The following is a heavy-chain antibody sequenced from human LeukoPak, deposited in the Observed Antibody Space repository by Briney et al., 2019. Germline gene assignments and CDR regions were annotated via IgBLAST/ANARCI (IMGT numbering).Heavy chain of an antibody. Sequence: SETLSLTCTVSGTSISRHYWSWLRESAGLGLEWLGYISTTGSTTYNPSLEGRVTMSEDTSQNQLSLTLSSVTAADTAVYFCARQDGLWVGDLGGWFDFWGQGIQVTVSS. V-gene: IGHV4-4*09. D-gene: IGHD3-10*01. CDR3: ARQDGLWVGDLGGWFDF. CDR2: ISTTGST. CDR1: GTSISRHY. J-gene: IGHJ5*01.